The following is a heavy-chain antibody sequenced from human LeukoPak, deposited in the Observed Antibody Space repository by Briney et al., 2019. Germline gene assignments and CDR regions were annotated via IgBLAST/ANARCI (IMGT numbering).Heavy chain of an antibody. J-gene: IGHJ6*03. CDR2: ISAYNGNT. CDR3: ARDQGITIFGVGYYYYYYMDV. V-gene: IGHV1-18*01. D-gene: IGHD3-3*01. Sequence: GASVKVSCKASGYTFTSYGISWVRQAPGQGLEWMGWISAYNGNTNYAQKLQGRVTMTTDTSTSTAYMELRSLRSDDTAVYYCARDQGITIFGVGYYYYYYMDVWGQGTMVTVSS. CDR1: GYTFTSYG.